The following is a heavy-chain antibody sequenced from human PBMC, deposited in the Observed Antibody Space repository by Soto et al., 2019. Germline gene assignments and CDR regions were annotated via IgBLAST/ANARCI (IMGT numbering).Heavy chain of an antibody. CDR1: GGSISSSNW. J-gene: IGHJ6*02. V-gene: IGHV4-4*02. CDR2: IYHSGST. Sequence: QVQLQESGPGLVKPSGTLSLTCAVSGGSISSSNWWSWVRQPPGKWLEWIGEIYHSGSTNYNPSLQCRVTISVDKSKNQFSLKLRSVTAADTAVYYCASVRGGYYYAMDVWGQGTTVTVSS. D-gene: IGHD3-10*02. CDR3: ASVRGGYYYAMDV.